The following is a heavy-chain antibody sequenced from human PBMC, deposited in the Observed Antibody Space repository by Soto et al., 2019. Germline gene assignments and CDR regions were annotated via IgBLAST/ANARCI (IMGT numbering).Heavy chain of an antibody. V-gene: IGHV1-2*04. CDR1: GDSFNDYY. CDR2: INPNGGVT. CDR3: ENESGRATATLNYYYCSIDV. Sequence: SGAAVRKPGASVTVSCRTSGDSFNDYYIHWVRQAHGQGFGWMGWINPNGGVTKYSQKFQVWVSMTRDTSIRTVYMQLSTLRSDDTAVYYFENESGRATATLNYYYCSIDVWGTGTKVTVSS. J-gene: IGHJ6*03. D-gene: IGHD1-26*01.